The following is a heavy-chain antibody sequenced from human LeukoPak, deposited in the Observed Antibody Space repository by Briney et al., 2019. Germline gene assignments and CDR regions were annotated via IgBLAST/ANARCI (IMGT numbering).Heavy chain of an antibody. CDR3: ARVSSGWYGS. J-gene: IGHJ5*02. CDR2: ISSSSSYI. CDR1: GFTFSSYS. V-gene: IGHV3-21*01. D-gene: IGHD6-19*01. Sequence: PGGSLRLSCAASGFTFSSYSMNWVRQAPGKGLEWVSSISSSSSYIYYADSVKGRFTISRDNAKNSLYLQMNSLRAEDTAAYYCARVSSGWYGSWGQGTLVTVSS.